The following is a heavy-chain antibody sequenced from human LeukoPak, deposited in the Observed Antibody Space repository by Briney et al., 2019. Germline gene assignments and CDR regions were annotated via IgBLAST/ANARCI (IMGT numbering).Heavy chain of an antibody. CDR2: ISGSGGST. D-gene: IGHD3-16*02. V-gene: IGHV3-23*01. Sequence: PGGSLRLSCAASGFTFSSYAMSWVRQAPGKGLEWVSAISGSGGSTYYADSVKGRFTISRDNSKNTLYLQMNSLRAEDTAVYYCAKKGPPEAGDYDYVWGSYRLVDYWGQGTLVTVSS. CDR3: AKKGPPEAGDYDYVWGSYRLVDY. CDR1: GFTFSSYA. J-gene: IGHJ4*02.